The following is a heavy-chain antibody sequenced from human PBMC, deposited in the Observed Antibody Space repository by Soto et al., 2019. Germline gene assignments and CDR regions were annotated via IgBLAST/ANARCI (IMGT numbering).Heavy chain of an antibody. CDR2: IPPSAANT. V-gene: IGHV3-23*04. Sequence: EVQLVESGGGLVQPGGSLRLSCAASGFSFSSYAMGWVRQAPGKGLEWVSSIPPSAANTFYADSVKGRFTISRDNSRNTLYLQMDSLRAEDTAMYYCTKRGGSGFDPDDYWGQGALVTVSS. CDR1: GFSFSSYA. CDR3: TKRGGSGFDPDDY. J-gene: IGHJ4*02. D-gene: IGHD3-22*01.